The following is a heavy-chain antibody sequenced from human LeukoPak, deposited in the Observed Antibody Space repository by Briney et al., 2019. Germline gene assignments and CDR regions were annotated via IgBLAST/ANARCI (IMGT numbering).Heavy chain of an antibody. CDR2: ISLTGSTT. D-gene: IGHD6-6*01. Sequence: GGSLRLSCTASGFSFSGHWMHWARQLPGKGLVWVSRISLTGSTTSYADSVKGRFTVSRDNAKNTLYLQVNNLRAEDTAVYYCARGPNSNWSGLDFWGQGTLLTVSS. CDR1: GFSFSGHW. V-gene: IGHV3-74*01. CDR3: ARGPNSNWSGLDF. J-gene: IGHJ4*02.